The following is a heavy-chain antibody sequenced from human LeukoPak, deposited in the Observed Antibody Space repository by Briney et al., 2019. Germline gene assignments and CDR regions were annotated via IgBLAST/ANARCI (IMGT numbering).Heavy chain of an antibody. CDR3: ARAGGYCSGGSCYRGYSWFDP. J-gene: IGHJ5*02. Sequence: GGSLRLSCVASGFTFSSSGMHWVRQAPGKGLEWVAVILYNGSNKYYADSVKGRFTISRDNYKNTLYLQMNSLRVEDTAVYYCARAGGYCSGGSCYRGYSWFDPWGQGTLVTVSS. D-gene: IGHD2-15*01. CDR2: ILYNGSNK. CDR1: GFTFSSSG. V-gene: IGHV3-33*01.